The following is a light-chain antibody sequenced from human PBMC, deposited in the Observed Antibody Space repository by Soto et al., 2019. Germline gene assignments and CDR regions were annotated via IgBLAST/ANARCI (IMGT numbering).Light chain of an antibody. Sequence: EIVMTQSPDTLSVSAGEGATLSCRASQSVSDRVVWYQQKSGQAPSLLIYAASTRAAGVPARFSGSGSGTEFTLTISSLQSEDFAVYFCQQYADWPKTFGQGTKV. CDR3: QQYADWPKT. J-gene: IGKJ1*01. V-gene: IGKV3-15*01. CDR1: QSVSDR. CDR2: AAS.